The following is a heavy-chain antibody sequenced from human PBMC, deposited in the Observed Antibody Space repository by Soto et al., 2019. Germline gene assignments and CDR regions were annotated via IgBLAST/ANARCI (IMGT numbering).Heavy chain of an antibody. J-gene: IGHJ6*02. CDR1: GYSFSNYW. CDR3: YRRTLGYCSSPGYYYYYVMDV. CDR2: IYPGDSDT. V-gene: IGHV5-51*01. Sequence: EVQLVQSGAEVKKPGQALRISCKGSGYSFSNYWIAWVRQIPGKGLEWEGIIYPGDSDTRYSPSFQGQVTMSADQSSNTAYLQWSILKASDTAMYYCYRRTLGYCSSPGYYYYYVMDVWGQGTTVTVYS. D-gene: IGHD2-2*01.